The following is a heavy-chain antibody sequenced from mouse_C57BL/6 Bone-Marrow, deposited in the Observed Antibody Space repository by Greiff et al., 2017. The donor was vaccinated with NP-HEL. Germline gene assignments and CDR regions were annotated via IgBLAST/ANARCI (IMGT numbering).Heavy chain of an antibody. V-gene: IGHV5-12*01. J-gene: IGHJ3*01. CDR2: ISNGGGST. D-gene: IGHD2-10*02. CDR1: GFTFSDYY. CDR3: ARESMGRFAY. Sequence: EVQLVESGGGLVQPGGSLKLSCAASGFTFSDYYMYWVRQTPEKRLEWVAYISNGGGSTYYPDTVKGRFTISRDNAKNTLYLQMSRLKSEDTAMYYCARESMGRFAYWGQGTLVTVSA.